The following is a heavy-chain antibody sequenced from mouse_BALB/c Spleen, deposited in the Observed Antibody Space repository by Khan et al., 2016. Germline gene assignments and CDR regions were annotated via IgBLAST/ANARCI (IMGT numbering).Heavy chain of an antibody. Sequence: VQLQESGPGLVASSQSLSITCTVSGFSLTGYGVNWVRQPPGKGLEWLGMIWGHGSPDYYSALKSRLSISKDKSRSQVSLNMNSLRTNNTTKYYCGRDPRYCYGSAMIYWGQVTSVTGSS. CDR3: GRDPRYCYGSAMIY. CDR1: GFSLTGYG. J-gene: IGHJ4*01. D-gene: IGHD1-1*01. V-gene: IGHV2-6-7*01. CDR2: IWGHGSP.